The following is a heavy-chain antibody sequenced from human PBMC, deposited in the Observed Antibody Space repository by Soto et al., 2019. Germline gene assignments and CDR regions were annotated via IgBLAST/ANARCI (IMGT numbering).Heavy chain of an antibody. CDR3: ARWSYSSSSYYYYGMGV. CDR1: GGTFSSYA. CDR2: IIPIFGTA. D-gene: IGHD6-6*01. J-gene: IGHJ6*02. Sequence: SVKVSCKASGGTFSSYAISWVRQAPGQGLEWMGGIIPIFGTANYAQKFQGRVTITADESTSTAYMELSSLRSEDTAVYYCARWSYSSSSYYYYGMGVWGQGTTVTVSS. V-gene: IGHV1-69*13.